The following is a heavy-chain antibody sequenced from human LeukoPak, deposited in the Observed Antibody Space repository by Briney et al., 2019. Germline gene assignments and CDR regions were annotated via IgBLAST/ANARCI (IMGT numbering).Heavy chain of an antibody. D-gene: IGHD3-10*01. CDR1: GYTFTGYY. Sequence: ASVKVSCKASGYTFTGYYMHWVRQATGQGLEWMGWMNPNNGNTGYAQKFQGRVTVTRNTSISTAYMKLSSLRSEDTAVYYCARPGISGSYPYYLDYWGQGTLVTVSS. V-gene: IGHV1-8*02. J-gene: IGHJ4*02. CDR3: ARPGISGSYPYYLDY. CDR2: MNPNNGNT.